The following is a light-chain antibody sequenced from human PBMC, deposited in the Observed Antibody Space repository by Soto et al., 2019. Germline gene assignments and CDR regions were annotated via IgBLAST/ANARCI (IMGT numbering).Light chain of an antibody. CDR2: GAS. V-gene: IGKV3-20*01. Sequence: EIVLTQSPGTLSLSPGERATLSCRASQSVSSSYLAWYQQKPGQAPRLLIYGASGRATGIPDRFSGSGSGTDVPLTISRLEPEDFSVYYCQQYGSSPWTFGQGTKVEIK. J-gene: IGKJ1*01. CDR1: QSVSSSY. CDR3: QQYGSSPWT.